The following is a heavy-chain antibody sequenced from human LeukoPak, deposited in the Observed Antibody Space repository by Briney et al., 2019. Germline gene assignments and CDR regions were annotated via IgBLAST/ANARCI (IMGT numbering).Heavy chain of an antibody. Sequence: GRSLRLSCAASGFTFSRSGIHWVRQAPGRGLEWVAVISYDERDEYYADSVKGRFTISRDNPRNTLYLQMNSLRAEDTAVYFCAKRGVVIRVILVGFHKEAYYFDSWGQGALVTVSS. CDR2: ISYDERDE. CDR3: AKRGVVIRVILVGFHKEAYYFDS. CDR1: GFTFSRSG. J-gene: IGHJ4*02. D-gene: IGHD3-22*01. V-gene: IGHV3-30*18.